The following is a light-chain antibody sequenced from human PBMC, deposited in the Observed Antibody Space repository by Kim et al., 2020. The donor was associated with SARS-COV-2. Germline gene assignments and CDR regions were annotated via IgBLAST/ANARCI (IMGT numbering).Light chain of an antibody. Sequence: LSPGARATLSCRASQSVSSSYLAWYQQKPGQAPRLLIYGASSRATGTPDMFSGSGSGTDFTLTISRLGPEDFAVYYCQQYGSSANTFGQGTKLEI. J-gene: IGKJ2*01. V-gene: IGKV3-20*01. CDR1: QSVSSSY. CDR2: GAS. CDR3: QQYGSSANT.